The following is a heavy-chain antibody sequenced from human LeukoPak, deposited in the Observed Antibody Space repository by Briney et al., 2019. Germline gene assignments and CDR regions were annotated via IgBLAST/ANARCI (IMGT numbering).Heavy chain of an antibody. V-gene: IGHV3-21*01. Sequence: GGSLRLSCAASGFTFSSYSMNWVRQAPGKGLEWVSGISSSSSDISYADSVKGRFTISRDNAKNSLHLQMNSLRAEDTAVYYCARDLGGEKVYSYGLYYYYGMDVWGQGTTVTVSS. D-gene: IGHD5-18*01. J-gene: IGHJ6*02. CDR3: ARDLGGEKVYSYGLYYYYGMDV. CDR1: GFTFSSYS. CDR2: ISSSSSDI.